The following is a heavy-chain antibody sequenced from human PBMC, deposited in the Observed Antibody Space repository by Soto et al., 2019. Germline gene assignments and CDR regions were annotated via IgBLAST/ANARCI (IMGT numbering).Heavy chain of an antibody. J-gene: IGHJ4*01. V-gene: IGHV3-74*01. Sequence: GGSLRLSCAASAFTFSGYWMHWVRQAPGKGLVWVSHINTDGRSTRYADSVKGRFTISRDNAKNTLYLKMNRLRAEDTAVYYCARATITKENPPLDYWGQGALVTVSS. CDR2: INTDGRST. CDR3: ARATITKENPPLDY. CDR1: AFTFSGYW. D-gene: IGHD3-10*01.